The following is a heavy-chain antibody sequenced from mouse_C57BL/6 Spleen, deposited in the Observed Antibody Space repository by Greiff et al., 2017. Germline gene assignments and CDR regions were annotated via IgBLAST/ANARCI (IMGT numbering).Heavy chain of an antibody. CDR3: TSYGNVAY. D-gene: IGHD2-1*01. Sequence: VQLQQSGAELVRPGASVKLSCTASGFNIQDDYRHWVKPRPEQGLEWIGWIDPENCATEYASKFQGKATLSADTSSNPAYLQLGSLTSEDTSVSYCTSYGNVAYWGQGTLVTVSA. CDR1: GFNIQDDY. J-gene: IGHJ3*01. CDR2: IDPENCAT. V-gene: IGHV14-4*01.